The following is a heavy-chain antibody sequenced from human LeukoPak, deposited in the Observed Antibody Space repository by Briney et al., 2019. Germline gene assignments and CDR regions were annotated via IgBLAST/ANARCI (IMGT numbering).Heavy chain of an antibody. D-gene: IGHD1-1*01. CDR2: IIPIFGTA. CDR3: ARYGPTTNFDY. CDR1: GYTFTSYD. J-gene: IGHJ4*02. Sequence: ASVKVSCKASGYTFTSYDINWVRQATGQGLEWMGGIIPIFGTANYAQKFQGRVTITTDESTSTAYMELSSLRSEDTAVYYCARYGPTTNFDYWGQGTLVTVSS. V-gene: IGHV1-69*05.